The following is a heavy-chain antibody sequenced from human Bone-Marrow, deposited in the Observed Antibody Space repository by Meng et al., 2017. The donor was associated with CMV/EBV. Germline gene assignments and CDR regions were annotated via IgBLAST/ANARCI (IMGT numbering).Heavy chain of an antibody. CDR3: ASRRGGRGVKYYYGMDV. J-gene: IGHJ6*02. CDR1: GGSISSYY. Sequence: SETLSLTCTVSGGSISSYYWSWIRQPPGKGLEWIGYIYYSGSTNYNPSLKSRVTISVDTSKNQFSLKLSCVTAADTAVYYCASRRGGRGVKYYYGMDVWGQGSTVTVSS. D-gene: IGHD3-10*01. V-gene: IGHV4-59*01. CDR2: IYYSGST.